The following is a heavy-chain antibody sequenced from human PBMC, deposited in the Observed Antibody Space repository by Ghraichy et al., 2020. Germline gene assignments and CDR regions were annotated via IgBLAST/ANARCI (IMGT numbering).Heavy chain of an antibody. Sequence: ASVKVSCKASGYPFSTYDISWVRQAPGQGLEWMGWMNPDSGNTGYGRRIRDRVSFTRDTSTNTAYMELSSLTSEDTAVYYCARAVRNQLLSEYWGQGTLVTVSS. D-gene: IGHD2-2*01. CDR3: ARAVRNQLLSEY. CDR1: GYPFSTYD. J-gene: IGHJ4*02. V-gene: IGHV1-8*02. CDR2: MNPDSGNT.